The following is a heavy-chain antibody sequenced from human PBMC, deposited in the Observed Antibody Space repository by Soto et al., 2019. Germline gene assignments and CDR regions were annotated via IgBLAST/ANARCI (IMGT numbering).Heavy chain of an antibody. J-gene: IGHJ6*02. CDR3: ARGFRNYFYYYYGMDV. Sequence: SETLSLTCTVSGGSLGSYYWSWIRHPPGKGLEWIGYVFYTGRANYNASLKSRVTISVDTSKNQFSLKLSSVTAADTAVYYCARGFRNYFYYYYGMDVWGQGTTVIVSS. CDR1: GGSLGSYY. D-gene: IGHD1-7*01. CDR2: VFYTGRA. V-gene: IGHV4-59*01.